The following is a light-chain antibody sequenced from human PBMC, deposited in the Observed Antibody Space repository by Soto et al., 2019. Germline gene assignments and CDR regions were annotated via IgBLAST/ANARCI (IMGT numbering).Light chain of an antibody. Sequence: DSQMTQSPSSLSASVGDRVTITCRASQAISSYLAWYQQKPGKVPELLIYSASTLQSGVPSRLIGSGSGTDFTLTFSRLQPEDVAIYSCHKDNSAPLSFGGGTILESK. V-gene: IGKV1-27*01. J-gene: IGKJ4*01. CDR3: HKDNSAPLS. CDR2: SAS. CDR1: QAISSY.